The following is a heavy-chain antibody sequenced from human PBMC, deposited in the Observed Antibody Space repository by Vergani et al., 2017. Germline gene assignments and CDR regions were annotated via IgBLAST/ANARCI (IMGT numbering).Heavy chain of an antibody. J-gene: IGHJ4*02. CDR1: GDSMNTYY. D-gene: IGHD2-2*02. CDR2: IYDSGDT. Sequence: QVQLQESGPGLVKPSETLSLTCSVSGDSMNTYYWTWIRQPPGKGLEWIGYIYDSGDTKYNPSLKSRVTMSLDTSKNQFSLKLTSVTAADTAVYYCATIGYRRWGYYFDYWGQGTLVSVSS. CDR3: ATIGYRRWGYYFDY. V-gene: IGHV4-59*12.